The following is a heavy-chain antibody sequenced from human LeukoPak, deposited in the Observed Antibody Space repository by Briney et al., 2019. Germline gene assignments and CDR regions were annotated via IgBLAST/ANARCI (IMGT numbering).Heavy chain of an antibody. D-gene: IGHD1-1*01. Sequence: SETLSLTCAVYGGSFSGYYWSWIRQPPGKGLEWIGEINHSGSTNYNPSLKSRVTISVDTSKNQFSLKLSSVTAADTAVYYCARRLGGYTGFDYWGHGTLVTVSS. CDR3: ARRLGGYTGFDY. CDR2: INHSGST. V-gene: IGHV4-34*01. CDR1: GGSFSGYY. J-gene: IGHJ4*01.